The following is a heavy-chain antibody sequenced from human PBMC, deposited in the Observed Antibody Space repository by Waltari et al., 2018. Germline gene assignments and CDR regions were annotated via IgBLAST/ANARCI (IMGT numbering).Heavy chain of an antibody. J-gene: IGHJ2*01. CDR1: GGSFSHYY. CDR3: ARSLFDI. CDR2: INHSGTT. Sequence: QVQLQQWGAGLLKPSETLSLTCAVYGGSFSHYYWAWIRQPPGKGLEWVGEINHSGTTNYTPSLKSRVTILLDTSKNQFSLKLTSVTAADTAVYYCARSLFDIWGRGTLVTVSS. V-gene: IGHV4-34*01.